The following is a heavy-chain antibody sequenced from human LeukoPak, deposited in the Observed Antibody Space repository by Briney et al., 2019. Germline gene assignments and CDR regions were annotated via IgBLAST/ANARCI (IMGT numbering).Heavy chain of an antibody. Sequence: GGSLRLSCAASGFTFSSYGMHWVRQAPGKGLEWVAFIRYDGGNKYYADSVKGRFTISRDNSKNTLYLQMNSLRAEDTAVYYCARDWLNYFDYWGQGTLVTVSS. D-gene: IGHD5-12*01. J-gene: IGHJ4*02. CDR2: IRYDGGNK. CDR1: GFTFSSYG. CDR3: ARDWLNYFDY. V-gene: IGHV3-30*02.